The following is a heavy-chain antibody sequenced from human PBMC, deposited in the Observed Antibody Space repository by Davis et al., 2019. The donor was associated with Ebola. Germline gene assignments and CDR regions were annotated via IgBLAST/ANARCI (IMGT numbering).Heavy chain of an antibody. CDR2: IFSNDEK. CDR3: ARIQPEYYDFWSGYYPHYYYMDV. Sequence: SGPTLVKPTETLTLTCTVSGFSLSNARMGVSWIRQPPGKALEWLAHIFSNDEKSYSTSLKSRLTIPKDTSKSQVVLTMTNMDPVDTATYYCARIQPEYYDFWSGYYPHYYYMDVWGKGTTVTVSS. V-gene: IGHV2-26*01. D-gene: IGHD3-3*01. CDR1: GFSLSNARMG. J-gene: IGHJ6*03.